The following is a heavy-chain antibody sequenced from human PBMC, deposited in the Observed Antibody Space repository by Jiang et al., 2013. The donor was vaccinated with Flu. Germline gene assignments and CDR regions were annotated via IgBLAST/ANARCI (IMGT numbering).Heavy chain of an antibody. J-gene: IGHJ4*02. D-gene: IGHD3-10*01. CDR2: SILVTLIP. CDR3: ARGITMVRGVIHQYYFDY. Sequence: GSGYSFTSYGSAGCARCPGKAWSGWGSSILVTLIPDTAPSFQGQVTISADKSISTAYLQWSSLKASDTAMYYCARGITMVRGVIHQYYFDYWGQGTLVTVSS. V-gene: IGHV5-51*01. CDR1: GYSFTSYG.